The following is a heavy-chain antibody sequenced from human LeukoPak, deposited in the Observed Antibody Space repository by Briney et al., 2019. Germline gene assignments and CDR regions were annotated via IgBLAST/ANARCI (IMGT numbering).Heavy chain of an antibody. Sequence: PSETLSLICTVSGGSISSYYWSWIRQPPGKGLEWIGHIYYSGSTKYNPSLKSRVTISADTSKNKFSLKLRSVTAADTAVYYCARHVRSGSYLEAFDIWGQGTMVTVSS. CDR2: IYYSGST. J-gene: IGHJ3*02. D-gene: IGHD1-26*01. CDR1: GGSISSYY. CDR3: ARHVRSGSYLEAFDI. V-gene: IGHV4-59*08.